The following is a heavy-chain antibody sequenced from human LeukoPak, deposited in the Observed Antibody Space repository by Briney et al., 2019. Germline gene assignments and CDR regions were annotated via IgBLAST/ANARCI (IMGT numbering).Heavy chain of an antibody. Sequence: GGSLRLSCAASGFTFSRHAMSWVRQAPGKGLEWVSTTGLNSVNTLCAESVQGRFSISRDNSKNTLDLQMDNLRVDDTAVYYCAKGDDIGKHPTRAYYFVTWRQGTLVTVSS. CDR3: AKGDDIGKHPTRAYYFVT. CDR1: GFTFSRHA. CDR2: TGLNSVNT. J-gene: IGHJ4*02. D-gene: IGHD3-10*02. V-gene: IGHV3-23*01.